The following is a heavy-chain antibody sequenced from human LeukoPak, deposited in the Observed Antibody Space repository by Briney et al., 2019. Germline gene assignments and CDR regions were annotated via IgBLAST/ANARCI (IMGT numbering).Heavy chain of an antibody. V-gene: IGHV5-51*01. CDR1: GYTFATYW. CDR2: IYPGDSDI. D-gene: IGHD5-24*01. Sequence: GESLKISCKASGYTFATYWIAWVRQMPGKGLEWMGIIYPGDSDIRYSPSFQGQVTISADKSTSTAYLQWSSLKASDTAMYYCVRHSTYGYQYWGQGTLVTVSS. CDR3: VRHSTYGYQY. J-gene: IGHJ4*02.